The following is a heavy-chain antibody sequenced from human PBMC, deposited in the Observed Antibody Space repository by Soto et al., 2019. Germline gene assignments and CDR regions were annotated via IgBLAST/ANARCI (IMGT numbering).Heavy chain of an antibody. J-gene: IGHJ6*02. CDR2: INAGNGNT. CDR1: GYTFTSYA. CDR3: ARGGYYDSSGYYPTYYYGMDV. Sequence: SVKVSCKASGYTFTSYAMHWVRQAPGQRLEWMGWINAGNGNTKYSQKFQGRVTITRDTSASTAYMELSSLRSEDTAVYYCARGGYYDSSGYYPTYYYGMDVWGQGTTVTVSS. V-gene: IGHV1-3*01. D-gene: IGHD3-22*01.